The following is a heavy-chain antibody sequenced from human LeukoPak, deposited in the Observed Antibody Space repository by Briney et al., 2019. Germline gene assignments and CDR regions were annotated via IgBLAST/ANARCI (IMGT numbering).Heavy chain of an antibody. CDR3: ARARGGSGTLSDY. D-gene: IGHD3-10*01. CDR2: INPNSGGT. V-gene: IGHV1-2*02. Sequence: GASVKVSCKASGYTFTGYYMHWVRQAPGQGLEWMGWINPNSGGTNYAQKFQGRVTMTRDTSISTAYMELSRLRSDDTAVYYCARARGGSGTLSDYWGQGTLVTVSS. CDR1: GYTFTGYY. J-gene: IGHJ4*02.